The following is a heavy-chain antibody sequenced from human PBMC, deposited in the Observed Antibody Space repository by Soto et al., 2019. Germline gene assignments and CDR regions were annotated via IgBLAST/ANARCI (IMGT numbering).Heavy chain of an antibody. Sequence: EVQLVESGGGLIQPGGSLRLTCAASGVTVNTNYMSWVRQSPGKGLEWVSLIESGGSIYYADSVKGRFTISRDNFKSTLSLQMNSLRFEATAVHYCASTTDWKNAFEISGQGTLVSVSS. J-gene: IGHJ3*02. CDR1: GVTVNTNY. D-gene: IGHD1-1*01. V-gene: IGHV3-53*01. CDR2: IESGGSI. CDR3: ASTTDWKNAFEI.